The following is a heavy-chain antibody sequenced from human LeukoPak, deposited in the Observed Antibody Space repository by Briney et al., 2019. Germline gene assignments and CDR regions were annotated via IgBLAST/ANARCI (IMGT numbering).Heavy chain of an antibody. D-gene: IGHD2-15*01. CDR3: ARSRVVAATGENYYYYMDV. Sequence: GESLKISCKGSGYSFTNYWIGWVRHMHGKGLEWMGIIYPGDSDTRYSPSFQGQVTISADKSISTAYLQWSSLKASDTAMYYCARSRVVAATGENYYYYMDVWGKGTTVTVSS. V-gene: IGHV5-51*01. J-gene: IGHJ6*03. CDR2: IYPGDSDT. CDR1: GYSFTNYW.